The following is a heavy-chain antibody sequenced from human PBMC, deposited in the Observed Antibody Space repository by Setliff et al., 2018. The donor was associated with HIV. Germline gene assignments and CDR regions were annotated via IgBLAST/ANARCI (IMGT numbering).Heavy chain of an antibody. Sequence: GASVKVSCKASGGTFRNYAISWVRQAPGQGLEWMGIINPSGGSTSYAQEFQGRVTITRDASASTAYMELSSLRSEDTAVYYCARSPGDYLFDYWGQGTLVTVSS. CDR2: INPSGGST. CDR1: GGTFRNYA. CDR3: ARSPGDYLFDY. V-gene: IGHV1-46*01. J-gene: IGHJ4*02. D-gene: IGHD4-17*01.